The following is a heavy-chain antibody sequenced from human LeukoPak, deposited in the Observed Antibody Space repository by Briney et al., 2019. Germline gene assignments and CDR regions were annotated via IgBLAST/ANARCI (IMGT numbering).Heavy chain of an antibody. D-gene: IGHD6-13*01. CDR3: ARGAVIAAADEYYYGMDV. J-gene: IGHJ6*02. CDR1: GGSISSYY. CDR2: IYYSGST. V-gene: IGHV4-59*01. Sequence: PSETLSLTCTVSGGSISSYYWSWIRQPPGKGLEWIGYIYYSGSTNYNPSLKSRVTISVDTSKNQFSLKLSSVTAADTAVYYCARGAVIAAADEYYYGMDVWGQGTTVTVSS.